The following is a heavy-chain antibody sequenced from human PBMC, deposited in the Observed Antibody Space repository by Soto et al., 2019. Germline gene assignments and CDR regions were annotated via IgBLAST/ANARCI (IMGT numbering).Heavy chain of an antibody. CDR2: ICPGDSDV. CDR3: ARQWGSYTYLDY. CDR1: GYSFTSYW. Sequence: EVQLVQSGAEVKKPGESLKISCKGSGYSFTSYWIAWVRQMPGQGLEWMGIICPGDSDVTYSPSFQGQVTISADKSINTAYLQWISLKASDTAMYYCARQWGSYTYLDYWGQGTLVTVSS. V-gene: IGHV5-51*01. D-gene: IGHD1-26*01. J-gene: IGHJ4*02.